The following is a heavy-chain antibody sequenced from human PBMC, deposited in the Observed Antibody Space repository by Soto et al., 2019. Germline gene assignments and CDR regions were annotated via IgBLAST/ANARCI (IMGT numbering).Heavy chain of an antibody. J-gene: IGHJ5*02. CDR2: ISGSGGST. V-gene: IGHV3-23*01. CDR3: AKDLIGSSWYGGFDNWFDP. Sequence: PGGSLRLSCAASGFTFSSYAMSWVRQAPGKGLEWVSAISGSGGSTYYADSVKGRFTISRDNSKNTLYLQMNSLRAEDTAVYYRAKDLIGSSWYGGFDNWFDPWGQGTLVTAPQ. CDR1: GFTFSSYA. D-gene: IGHD6-13*01.